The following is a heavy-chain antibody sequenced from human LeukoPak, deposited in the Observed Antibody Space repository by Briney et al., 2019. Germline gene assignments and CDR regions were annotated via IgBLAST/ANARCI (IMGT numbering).Heavy chain of an antibody. CDR1: GFTVSSNY. D-gene: IGHD5-18*01. Sequence: GGSLRLSCAASGFTVSSNYMSWVRQAPGKGLEWVSVIYSGGSTYYADSVKGRFTISRDNSKNTLYLQMNSLRAEDTAVYYCARFKRGYSFDYWGQGTLVTVSS. CDR3: ARFKRGYSFDY. J-gene: IGHJ4*02. V-gene: IGHV3-53*01. CDR2: IYSGGST.